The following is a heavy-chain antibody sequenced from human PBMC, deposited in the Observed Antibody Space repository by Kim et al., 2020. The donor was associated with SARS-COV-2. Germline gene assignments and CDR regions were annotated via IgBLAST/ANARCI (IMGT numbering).Heavy chain of an antibody. Sequence: SETLSLTCTVSGDSMTSYYWSWIRQPPGKGLEWIGYIYYSGRTNYNPSLKSRITILVDTSKNQFSLKLNSATAADTAVYYCVRIPDIGGWPFDYWGQGTLVTVSS. D-gene: IGHD3-22*01. CDR2: IYYSGRT. CDR3: VRIPDIGGWPFDY. CDR1: GDSMTSYY. V-gene: IGHV4-59*13. J-gene: IGHJ4*02.